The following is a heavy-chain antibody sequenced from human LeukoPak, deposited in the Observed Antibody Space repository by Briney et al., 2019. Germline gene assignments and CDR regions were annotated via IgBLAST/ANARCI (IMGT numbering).Heavy chain of an antibody. D-gene: IGHD3-22*01. CDR2: FDPEGGET. V-gene: IGHV1-24*01. J-gene: IGHJ4*02. Sequence: ASVKVSCKVSGYTLTELSMHWVRQAPGKGLEWMGGFDPEGGETVYAQKFQGRVTMTEDTSTDTAYMELSSLRSEDTAVYYCAAGRITMIVVVKFDYWGQGTLVTVSS. CDR3: AAGRITMIVVVKFDY. CDR1: GYTLTELS.